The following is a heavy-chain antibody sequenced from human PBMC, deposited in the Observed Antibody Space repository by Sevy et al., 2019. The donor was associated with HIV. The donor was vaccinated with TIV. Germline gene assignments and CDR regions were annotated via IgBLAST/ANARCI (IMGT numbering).Heavy chain of an antibody. J-gene: IGHJ4*01. CDR3: ARGWGGFYGDYPFDY. CDR2: IKQDGSEQ. V-gene: IGHV3-7*01. Sequence: GGSLRLSCSASGFAFSAYWMVWVRQGPGKGLEWVANIKQDGSEQNYVDSVEGRFTISRDNGRNLLYLQMNDLRAEDTAVYYCARGWGGFYGDYPFDYWGHGTLVTVSS. D-gene: IGHD4-17*01. CDR1: GFAFSAYW.